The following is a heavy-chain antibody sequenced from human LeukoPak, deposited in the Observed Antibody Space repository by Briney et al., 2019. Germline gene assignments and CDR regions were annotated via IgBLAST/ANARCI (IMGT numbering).Heavy chain of an antibody. CDR1: GFTVSNNR. D-gene: IGHD2-15*01. V-gene: IGHV3-53*01. Sequence: GGSLRLSCAASGFTVSNNRLSWVRQAPGKGLEWVSVIYSGGSTYYADSVKGRFTISRDNSKNTLYLQMNSLRAEDTAVYYCARTYSSSEWGQGTLVTVSS. J-gene: IGHJ4*02. CDR3: ARTYSSSE. CDR2: IYSGGST.